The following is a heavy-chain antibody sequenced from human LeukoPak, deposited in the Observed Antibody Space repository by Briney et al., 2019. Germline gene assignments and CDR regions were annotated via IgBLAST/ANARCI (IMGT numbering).Heavy chain of an antibody. D-gene: IGHD6-6*01. J-gene: IGHJ4*02. Sequence: ASVKVSCKASGYTFTSYDINWVRQATGQGLEWMGWMNPNSGNTGYAQKFQGRVTMTTDTSTSTAYMELRSLRSDDTAVYYCTRDSDVTSIAARPFDYWGQGTLVTVSS. CDR2: MNPNSGNT. CDR1: GYTFTSYD. V-gene: IGHV1-8*01. CDR3: TRDSDVTSIAARPFDY.